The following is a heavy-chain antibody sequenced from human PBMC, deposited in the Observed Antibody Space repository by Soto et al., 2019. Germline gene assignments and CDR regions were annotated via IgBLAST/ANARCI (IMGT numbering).Heavy chain of an antibody. CDR3: ARHPSNFWFDP. J-gene: IGHJ5*02. D-gene: IGHD1-1*01. CDR2: IYYSGST. V-gene: IGHV4-31*03. Sequence: SETLSLTCTVSGGSISSGGYYWSWIRQHPGKGLEWIGYIYYSGSTYYNPSLKSRVTISVDTSKNQFSLKLSSVTAADTAVYYCARHPSNFWFDPWGQGTLVTVSS. CDR1: GGSISSGGYY.